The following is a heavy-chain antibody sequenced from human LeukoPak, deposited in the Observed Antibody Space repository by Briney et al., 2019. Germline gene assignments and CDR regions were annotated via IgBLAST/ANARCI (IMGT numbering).Heavy chain of an antibody. J-gene: IGHJ6*02. CDR3: ARPGSYYHYYCMDV. Sequence: PSETLSLTCTVSGGSISSSSYYWGWIRQPPGKGLEWIGSIYYSGSTYYNPSLKSRVTISVDTSKNQFSLKLSSVTAADTAVYYCARPGSYYHYYCMDVWGQGTTVTVSS. CDR1: GGSISSSSYY. V-gene: IGHV4-39*01. CDR2: IYYSGST. D-gene: IGHD1-26*01.